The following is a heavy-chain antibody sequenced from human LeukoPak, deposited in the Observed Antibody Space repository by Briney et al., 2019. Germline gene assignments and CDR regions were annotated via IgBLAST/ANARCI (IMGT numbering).Heavy chain of an antibody. V-gene: IGHV3-9*01. Sequence: GGSLRLSCAASGFTFDDYAMHWVRQAPGKGLEWVSGISWNSGSIGYADSVKGRFTISRDNAKNSLYLQMNSLRDEDTAVYYCARSDYYGSGSYGASYYYYGMDVWGQGTTVTVS. CDR2: ISWNSGSI. CDR3: ARSDYYGSGSYGASYYYYGMDV. D-gene: IGHD3-10*01. CDR1: GFTFDDYA. J-gene: IGHJ6*02.